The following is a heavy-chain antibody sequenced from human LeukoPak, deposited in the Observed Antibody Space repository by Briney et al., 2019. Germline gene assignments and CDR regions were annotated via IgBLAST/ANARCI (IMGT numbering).Heavy chain of an antibody. V-gene: IGHV4-4*07. CDR2: ILTSGST. D-gene: IGHD5/OR15-5a*01. Sequence: SETLSLTCTVSSGSISSYYWSWIRQPAGKGLEWIGRILTSGSTNYNPSLQSRVTMSVDTSKNQFSLKLNSMTAADTAVYYCARGSTIIGQLYFDYWGQGTLVTVSS. J-gene: IGHJ4*02. CDR3: ARGSTIIGQLYFDY. CDR1: SGSISSYY.